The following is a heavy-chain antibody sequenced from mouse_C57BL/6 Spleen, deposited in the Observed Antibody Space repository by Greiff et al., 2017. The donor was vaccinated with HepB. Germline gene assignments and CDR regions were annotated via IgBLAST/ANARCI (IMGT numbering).Heavy chain of an antibody. CDR3: ARHYSNYEGGAMDY. J-gene: IGHJ4*01. D-gene: IGHD2-5*01. CDR1: GFTFSSYA. CDR2: ISDGGSYT. V-gene: IGHV5-4*03. Sequence: EVKVEESGGGLVKPGGSLKLSCAASGFTFSSYAMSWVRQTPEKRLEWVATISDGGSYTYYPDNVKGRFTISRDNAKNNLYLQMSHLKSEDTAMYYCARHYSNYEGGAMDYWGQGTSVTVSS.